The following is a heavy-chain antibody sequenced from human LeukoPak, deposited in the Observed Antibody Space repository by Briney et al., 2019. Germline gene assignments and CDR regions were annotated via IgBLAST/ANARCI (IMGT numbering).Heavy chain of an antibody. CDR2: IWYDGSNK. D-gene: IGHD2-2*01. V-gene: IGHV3-33*01. J-gene: IGHJ4*02. CDR3: ARAVPAARGALGY. Sequence: GGSLRLSCAASGFTFSSYGMPWVRQAPGKGLEWVAVIWYDGSNKYYADSVKSRFTISRDNAKNTLCLQMNSLRAEDTAVYYCARAVPAARGALGYWGQGTLVTVSS. CDR1: GFTFSSYG.